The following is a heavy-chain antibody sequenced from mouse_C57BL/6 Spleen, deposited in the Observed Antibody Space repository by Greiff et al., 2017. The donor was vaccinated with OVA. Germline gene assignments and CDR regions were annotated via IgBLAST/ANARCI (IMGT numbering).Heavy chain of an antibody. Sequence: EVQLQQSVAELVRPGASVKLSCTASGFTIKNTYMHWVKQRPEQGLEWIGRIDPANGNTKYAPKFQGKATITADTSSNTAYLQLSSLTSEDTAIYYWARDYGSSYGYWGQGTTLTVSS. CDR3: ARDYGSSYGY. CDR2: IDPANGNT. D-gene: IGHD1-1*01. V-gene: IGHV14-3*01. CDR1: GFTIKNTY. J-gene: IGHJ2*01.